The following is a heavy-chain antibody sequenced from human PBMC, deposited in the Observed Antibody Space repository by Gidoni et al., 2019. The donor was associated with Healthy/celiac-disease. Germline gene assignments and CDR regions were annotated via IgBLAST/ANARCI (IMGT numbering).Heavy chain of an antibody. J-gene: IGHJ5*02. V-gene: IGHV3-15*01. Sequence: EVQLVESGGCLVKPGGSLRLSCAASGFTFSNSWMSWVRQAPGKGLEWVGRIKSKTDGGTTDYAATVKGRFTISRDDSKNTLYLQMNSLKTEDTAVYYCTTLPGIAVASGSWFDPWGQGTLVTVSS. CDR1: GFTFSNSW. CDR3: TTLPGIAVASGSWFDP. CDR2: IKSKTDGGTT. D-gene: IGHD6-19*01.